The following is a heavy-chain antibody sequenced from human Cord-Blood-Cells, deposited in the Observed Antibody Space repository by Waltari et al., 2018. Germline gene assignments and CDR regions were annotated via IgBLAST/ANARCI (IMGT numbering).Heavy chain of an antibody. V-gene: IGHV1-8*03. CDR1: GSTFPSYV. D-gene: IGHD2-8*01. J-gene: IGHJ3*02. Sequence: QVQLGQSGAEVNKPGATVKVPCKASGSTFPSYVLTWVRQATGKGLEWMGWMNPNSGNTGYAQKFQGRVTITRNTSISTAYMELSSLRSEDTAVYYCARWGLIPDAFDIWGQGTMVTVSS. CDR3: ARWGLIPDAFDI. CDR2: MNPNSGNT.